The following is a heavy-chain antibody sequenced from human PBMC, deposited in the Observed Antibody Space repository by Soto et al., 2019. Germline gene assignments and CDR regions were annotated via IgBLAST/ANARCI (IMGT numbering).Heavy chain of an antibody. CDR3: AKDLFPVVRGLSLDY. CDR1: GLTFSNYA. D-gene: IGHD3-10*01. J-gene: IGHJ4*02. CDR2: ISGTSGSI. Sequence: GGSLRLSXAASGLTFSNYAMSWVRQAPGKGLEWVSAISGTSGSIYYADSVKGRFTISRDNSNNMLYLQMSSLRAEDTAVYYCAKDLFPVVRGLSLDYWGQGTPVTVSS. V-gene: IGHV3-23*01.